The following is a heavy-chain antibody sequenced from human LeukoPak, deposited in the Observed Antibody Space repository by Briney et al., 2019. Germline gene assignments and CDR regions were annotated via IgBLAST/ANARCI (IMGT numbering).Heavy chain of an antibody. V-gene: IGHV3-30*04. CDR2: ISYDGSKK. CDR3: ARERQAGSGWYGSHDAFDI. D-gene: IGHD6-19*01. J-gene: IGHJ3*02. Sequence: GGSLRLSCAGSGFIFSSYAVNWVRQAPGKGLEWVAFISYDGSKKHYADSVKGRFTISRDNSENTLYLQVNSLRAEDTAVYYCARERQAGSGWYGSHDAFDIWGQGTMVTVSS. CDR1: GFIFSSYA.